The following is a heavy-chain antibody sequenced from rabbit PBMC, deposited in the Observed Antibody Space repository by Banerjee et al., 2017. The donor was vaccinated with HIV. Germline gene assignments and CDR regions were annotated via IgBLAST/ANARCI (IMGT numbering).Heavy chain of an antibody. CDR1: GFTISSSWW. D-gene: IGHD6-1*01. J-gene: IGHJ4*01. CDR2: INTSSGNT. V-gene: IGHV1S40*01. CDR3: ARNFGHGGYGDAYFNL. Sequence: QSLEESGGDLVKPGASLTLTCTASGFTISSSWWICWVRQAPGKGLEWIGCINTSSGNTVYANWAKGRFTISKTSSTTVDLQMTSLTAADTATYFCARNFGHGGYGDAYFNLWGQGTLVT.